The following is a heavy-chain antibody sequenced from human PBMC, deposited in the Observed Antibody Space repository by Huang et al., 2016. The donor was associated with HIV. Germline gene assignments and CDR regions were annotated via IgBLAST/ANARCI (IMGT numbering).Heavy chain of an antibody. J-gene: IGHJ2*01. CDR3: ARATDYYDSSGYPYWYFDL. D-gene: IGHD3-22*01. CDR2: IHYSGST. Sequence: QLQLQESGPGLVKPSETLSLTCNVSGGSFSSSTYYWGWIRQPPGKGLEWIGSIHYSGSTDYKMSLKSRVTISVDTAKNQFSLKVSSVTAADTAVYYCARATDYYDSSGYPYWYFDLWGRGTLVTVSS. CDR1: GGSFSSSTYY. V-gene: IGHV4-39*01.